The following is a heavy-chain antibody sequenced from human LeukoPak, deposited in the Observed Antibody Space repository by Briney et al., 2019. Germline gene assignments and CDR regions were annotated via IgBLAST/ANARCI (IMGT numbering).Heavy chain of an antibody. CDR2: ISSSSSYI. V-gene: IGHV3-21*01. D-gene: IGHD1-1*01. J-gene: IGHJ6*02. CDR1: GFTFSSYS. CDR3: AREMVERPYYYYYYGMDV. Sequence: GGALRLSCAASGFTFSSYSMNWVRQAPGKGLEWVSSISSSSSYIYYADSVKGRFTISRDNAKNSLYLQMNSLRAEDTAVYYCAREMVERPYYYYYYGMDVWGQGTTVTVSS.